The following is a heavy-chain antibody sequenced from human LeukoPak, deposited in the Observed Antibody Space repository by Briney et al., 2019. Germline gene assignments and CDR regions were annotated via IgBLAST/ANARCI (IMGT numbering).Heavy chain of an antibody. CDR2: ISRSSNYI. D-gene: IGHD6-13*01. CDR3: ARAQRSSSWETAEHFQH. J-gene: IGHJ1*01. Sequence: GGSLRLSCAASGFTFSSYTMNWVRQAPGKGLEWVSSISRSSNYIYYTDSVRGRFTISRDDAKDPLYLQMISLRVEDTAVYYCARAQRSSSWETAEHFQHWGQGTLVTVSS. CDR1: GFTFSSYT. V-gene: IGHV3-21*01.